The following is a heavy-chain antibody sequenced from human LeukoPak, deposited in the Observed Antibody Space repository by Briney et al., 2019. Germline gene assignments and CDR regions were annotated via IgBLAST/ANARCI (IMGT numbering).Heavy chain of an antibody. CDR2: INPSGGST. D-gene: IGHD6-13*01. V-gene: IGHV1-46*01. J-gene: IGHJ4*02. Sequence: ASVKVSCKASGYTFTSYYMHWVRQAPGQGLEWMGIINPSGGSTSYAQKFQGRVTMTRDTSTSTVYMELSSLRSEDTAVYYCARDPGIAADYLFEPFDYWGRGTLVTVSS. CDR1: GYTFTSYY. CDR3: ARDPGIAADYLFEPFDY.